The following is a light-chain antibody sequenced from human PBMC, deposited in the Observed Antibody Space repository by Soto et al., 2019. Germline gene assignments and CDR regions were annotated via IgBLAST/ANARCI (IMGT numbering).Light chain of an antibody. Sequence: QSALTQPASVSASPGQSIIISCTGTSSDIGAYKYVSWYQQHPGRAPKLLIYEVSYRPSGVSNRFSGSKSGNTASLTISGLQAEDEADYYCSSFTTITTWVFGGGTKLTVL. V-gene: IGLV2-14*01. CDR3: SSFTTITTWV. J-gene: IGLJ3*02. CDR1: SSDIGAYKY. CDR2: EVS.